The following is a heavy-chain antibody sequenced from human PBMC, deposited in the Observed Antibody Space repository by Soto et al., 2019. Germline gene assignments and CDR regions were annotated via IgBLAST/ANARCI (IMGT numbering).Heavy chain of an antibody. Sequence: QVQLQQWGAGLLKPSETLSLTCAVYGGSFSGYYWSWTRQPPGKGLEWIGEINHSGSTNYNPSLKSRVTISVDTSKNQFSLKLSSVTAADTAVYYCARPGGRFWSGFYYFDYWGQGTLVTVSS. V-gene: IGHV4-34*01. CDR3: ARPGGRFWSGFYYFDY. D-gene: IGHD3-3*01. CDR1: GGSFSGYY. J-gene: IGHJ4*02. CDR2: INHSGST.